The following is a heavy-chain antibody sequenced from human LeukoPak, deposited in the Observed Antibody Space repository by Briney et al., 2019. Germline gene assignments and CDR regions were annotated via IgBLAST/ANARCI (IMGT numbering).Heavy chain of an antibody. D-gene: IGHD6-25*01. CDR1: GFTFSSYW. Sequence: GGSLRLSCAASGFTFSSYWMNWVRQAPGKGLEWVANIKQDGSEKFCLDSVKGQFTISRDNAKNSLYLQMDSLRAEDTAVYYCARVQQAAFDYWGQGTLVTVSS. J-gene: IGHJ4*02. CDR2: IKQDGSEK. V-gene: IGHV3-7*04. CDR3: ARVQQAAFDY.